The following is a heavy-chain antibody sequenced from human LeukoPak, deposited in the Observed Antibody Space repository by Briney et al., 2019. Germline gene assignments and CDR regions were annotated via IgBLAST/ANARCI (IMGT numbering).Heavy chain of an antibody. D-gene: IGHD3-22*01. J-gene: IGHJ3*02. V-gene: IGHV3-30-3*01. CDR3: ARDSPYYYDSSGFRTFDI. CDR1: GFTFSSYA. Sequence: PGGSLRLSCAASGFTFSSYAMHWVRQAPGKGLEWVAVISYDGSNKYCADSVKGRFTISRDNSKNTLYLQMNSLRAEDTAVYYCARDSPYYYDSSGFRTFDIWGQGTMVTVSS. CDR2: ISYDGSNK.